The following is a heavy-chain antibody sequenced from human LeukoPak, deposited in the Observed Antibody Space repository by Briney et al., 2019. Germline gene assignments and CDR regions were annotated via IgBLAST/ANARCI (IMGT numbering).Heavy chain of an antibody. CDR1: GFTFSSYS. Sequence: RTGGSLRLSCAASGFTFSSYSMNWVRQAPGKGLEWVSAISGSGGSTYYADSVKGRFTISRDNSKNTLYLQMNSLRAEDTAVYYCAKDRGGYDRGFFLDWGQGTLVTVSS. CDR3: AKDRGGYDRGFFLD. D-gene: IGHD3-16*01. V-gene: IGHV3-23*01. CDR2: ISGSGGST. J-gene: IGHJ4*02.